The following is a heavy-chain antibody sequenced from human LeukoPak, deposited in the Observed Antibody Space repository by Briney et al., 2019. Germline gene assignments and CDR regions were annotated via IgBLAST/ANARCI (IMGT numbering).Heavy chain of an antibody. CDR1: GFTFSSYA. D-gene: IGHD4-17*01. CDR3: AKDIGPDYGDYLDY. CDR2: ISGSGAYT. V-gene: IGHV3-23*01. J-gene: IGHJ4*02. Sequence: GGSLRLSCAAPGFTFSSYAMAWVRQAPGKGLEWVSAISGSGAYTYYADPMKGRFAISRDSSKNTLYLQMNSLRAEDTAIYYCAKDIGPDYGDYLDYWGQGTLVTVSS.